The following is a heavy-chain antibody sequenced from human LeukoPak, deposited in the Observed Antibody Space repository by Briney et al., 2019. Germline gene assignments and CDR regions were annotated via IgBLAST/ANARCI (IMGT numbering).Heavy chain of an antibody. D-gene: IGHD2-8*01. J-gene: IGHJ4*02. Sequence: GGSLRLSCAASGFTFSAYWMSWVRQAPGKGLEWVAHIKGDGSEKYSVDSLKGRFTISRDTAKGSLYMKMNSLSAEDTALYYCARGGFGYVYFDYWGQGRLVTVSS. CDR3: ARGGFGYVYFDY. CDR1: GFTFSAYW. CDR2: IKGDGSEK. V-gene: IGHV3-7*01.